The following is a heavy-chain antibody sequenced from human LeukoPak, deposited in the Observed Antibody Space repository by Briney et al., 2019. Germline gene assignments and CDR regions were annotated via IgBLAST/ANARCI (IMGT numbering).Heavy chain of an antibody. J-gene: IGHJ4*02. CDR3: ARDRGPFSANYYFDF. V-gene: IGHV1-46*01. Sequence: ASVKVSCKASGYTFTSYSMHWVRQAPGQGLDWMGIINPSGGSTTYAQKFQGRVTMTRDTSTSTVYMELSSLRSEDMAVYYCARDRGPFSANYYFDFWGQGTLVTVSS. CDR2: INPSGGST. D-gene: IGHD3-10*01. CDR1: GYTFTSYS.